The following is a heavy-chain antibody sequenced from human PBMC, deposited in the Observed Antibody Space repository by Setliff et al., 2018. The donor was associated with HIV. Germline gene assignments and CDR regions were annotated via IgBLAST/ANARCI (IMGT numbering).Heavy chain of an antibody. CDR1: GDSVTSSSW. V-gene: IGHV4-4*02. J-gene: IGHJ5*02. CDR2: VFHSGSA. Sequence: SETLSLTCALSGDSVTSSSWWSWVRQPPGKGLEWIGEVFHSGSANSNASLRSRVMISVDTSKNQFSLKLSAVTAADTAVYYCARDHVFGSRTGFDPWGPGILVTVSS. CDR3: ARDHVFGSRTGFDP. D-gene: IGHD3-10*01.